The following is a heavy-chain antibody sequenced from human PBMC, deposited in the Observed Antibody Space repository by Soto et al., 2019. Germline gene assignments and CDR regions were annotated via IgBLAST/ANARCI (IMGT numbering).Heavy chain of an antibody. D-gene: IGHD3-10*01. V-gene: IGHV1-69*01. CDR2: IIPIFGTA. CDR1: GGTFSSYA. J-gene: IGHJ4*02. CDR3: AYSNLVRGVIIPNGCYFDC. Sequence: QVQLVQSGAEVKKPGSSVKVSCKASGGTFSSYAISWVRQAPGQGLELMGGIIPIFGTANYAQKFQGRVTITADESQTKAYMELSSLRTEDTAEYCCAYSNLVRGVIIPNGCYFDCWGKVNLVTVSS.